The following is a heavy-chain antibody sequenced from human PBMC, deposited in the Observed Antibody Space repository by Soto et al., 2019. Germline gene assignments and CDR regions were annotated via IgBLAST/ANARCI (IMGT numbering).Heavy chain of an antibody. V-gene: IGHV4-59*12. CDR1: GDSIRGFF. CDR2: VDYTGST. Sequence: PSETLSLTCTVSGDSIRGFFLSWIRQPPGKGLEWIGYVDYTGSTNYNPSFKSRVTISGDASKRQFSLKLNSLTATDTAVYYCARGYCRGGNCCDYWGPGTLVTVS. J-gene: IGHJ4*02. CDR3: ARGYCRGGNCCDY. D-gene: IGHD2-15*01.